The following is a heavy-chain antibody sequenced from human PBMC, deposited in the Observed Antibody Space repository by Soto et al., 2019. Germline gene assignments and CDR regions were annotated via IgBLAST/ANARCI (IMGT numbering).Heavy chain of an antibody. CDR1: RFTFSSYE. CDR2: ISSAGSTI. D-gene: IGHD6-6*01. V-gene: IGHV3-48*03. J-gene: IGHJ6*02. Sequence: EVQLVESGGGLVQPGGSLRLSCAASRFTFSSYEMNWVRQAPGKGLEWVSSISSAGSTIYYADSVKGRFTISRDNAKNSLYLQMNSLRAEDTAVYYCARDQLAARRYYYYGMDVCGQGTTVTVSS. CDR3: ARDQLAARRYYYYGMDV.